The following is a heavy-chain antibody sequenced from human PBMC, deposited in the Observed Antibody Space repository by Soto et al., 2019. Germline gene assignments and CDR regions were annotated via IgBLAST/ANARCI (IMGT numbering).Heavy chain of an antibody. V-gene: IGHV3-74*01. CDR3: ARVATGSYNWFDP. D-gene: IGHD1-26*01. J-gene: IGHJ5*02. CDR2: INSDGTRT. Sequence: EVQPVESGGGLVQPGGSLRLSCAASGFTFSNYWMHWVRQAPGKGLVWVSRINSDGTRTTYADSVKGRFTISRDNAKNTLYLQMDSLRAEDTAIYYCARVATGSYNWFDPWGQGTLVTVSS. CDR1: GFTFSNYW.